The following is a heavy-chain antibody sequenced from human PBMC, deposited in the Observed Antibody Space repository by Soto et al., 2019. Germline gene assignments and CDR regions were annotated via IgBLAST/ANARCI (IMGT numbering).Heavy chain of an antibody. CDR1: GGTFSSYA. D-gene: IGHD6-6*01. CDR3: GASSSSGGWFDY. J-gene: IGHJ4*02. CDR2: IIPIFGTA. V-gene: IGHV1-69*01. Sequence: QVQLVQSGAEVKKPGSSVKVSCKASGGTFSSYAISWVRQAPGQGLEWMGGIIPIFGTANYAQKFQGRVTITADEATSTAYMELSSLRSEDTAVYYCGASSSSGGWFDYWGQGTLVTVSS.